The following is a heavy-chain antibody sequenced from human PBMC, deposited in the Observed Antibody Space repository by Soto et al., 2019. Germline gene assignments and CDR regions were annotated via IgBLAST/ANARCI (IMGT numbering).Heavy chain of an antibody. V-gene: IGHV1-69*14. CDR1: GGTFGNSA. CDR3: ARDKDRQQLGGNSYYGIDV. CDR2: IIPIFPTP. Sequence: QVQLVQSGAEVKKPGSSVTVSCKASGGTFGNSAISWVRQAPGQGLEWMGGIIPIFPTPDYAQKFQGRVTIPAYKSTTKAYRELTSLRSEVTAVYYWARDKDRQQLGGNSYYGIDVWGQGTTVTVSS. J-gene: IGHJ6*02. D-gene: IGHD3-3*02.